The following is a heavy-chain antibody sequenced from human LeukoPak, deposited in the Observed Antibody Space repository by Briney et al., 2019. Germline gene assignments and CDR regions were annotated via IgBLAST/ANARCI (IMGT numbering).Heavy chain of an antibody. J-gene: IGHJ5*02. V-gene: IGHV4-39*01. Sequence: PSETLSLTCTVSGGSISSSSYYWGWIRQPPGKGLEWIGSIYYSGSTYYNPSLKSRVTISVDTSKNQLSLKLSSVTAADTAVYYCARRRLRGHWFDPWGQGTLVTVSS. D-gene: IGHD6-25*01. CDR2: IYYSGST. CDR1: GGSISSSSYY. CDR3: ARRRLRGHWFDP.